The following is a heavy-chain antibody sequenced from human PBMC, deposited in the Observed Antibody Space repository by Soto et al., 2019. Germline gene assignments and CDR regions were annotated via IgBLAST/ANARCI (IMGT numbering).Heavy chain of an antibody. J-gene: IGHJ5*02. V-gene: IGHV4-31*03. CDR1: GGSISSGGYY. Sequence: QVQLQESGPGLVKPSQTLSLTCTVSGGSISSGGYYWSWIRQHPGKGLEWIGYIYYSGSTHYNPSLKSRVTISVDTSKNQFSLKLSSVTAADTAVYYCARGQPELELRRAPWFDPWGQGTLVTVSS. CDR3: ARGQPELELRRAPWFDP. CDR2: IYYSGST. D-gene: IGHD1-7*01.